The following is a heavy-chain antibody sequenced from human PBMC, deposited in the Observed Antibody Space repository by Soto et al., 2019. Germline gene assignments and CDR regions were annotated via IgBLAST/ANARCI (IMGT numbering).Heavy chain of an antibody. CDR2: INTDGSST. D-gene: IGHD5-18*01. J-gene: IGHJ5*02. CDR1: GFTFSSYW. V-gene: IGHV3-74*01. Sequence: GGSLRLSCAASGFTFSSYWMFWVRQAPGKGLVCVSRINTDGSSTIYADSVKGRFTISRDNAKNTLYLQMNSLRVDDTAIYYCAKVLSGFSYGRAWGQGT. CDR3: AKVLSGFSYGRA.